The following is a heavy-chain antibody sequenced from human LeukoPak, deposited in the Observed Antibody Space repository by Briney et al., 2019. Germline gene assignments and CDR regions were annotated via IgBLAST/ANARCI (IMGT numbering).Heavy chain of an antibody. V-gene: IGHV1-2*02. CDR2: INPNSGGT. J-gene: IGHJ4*02. CDR3: ARVNDDRSGYYYDY. Sequence: GASVKVSCKASGYTFTGYYMHWVRQAPGQGLEWMGWINPNSGGTNHAQKFQGRVTMTRDTSISTAYMELSRLRSDDTAVYYCARVNDDRSGYYYDYWGQGTLVTVSS. D-gene: IGHD3-22*01. CDR1: GYTFTGYY.